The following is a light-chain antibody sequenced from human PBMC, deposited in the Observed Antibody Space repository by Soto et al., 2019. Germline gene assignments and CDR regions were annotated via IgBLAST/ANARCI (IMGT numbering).Light chain of an antibody. CDR2: EGS. CDR1: SSDVGSYKL. CDR3: CSYAGISTLV. J-gene: IGLJ2*01. Sequence: QSALTQPASVSGSPGQSITISCTGTSSDVGSYKLVSWYQQHPGKAPKLMIYEGSKRPSGVSNHFSGSKSGNTASLTSSGLQVEDEADYCCCSYAGISTLVFGGGTKLTVL. V-gene: IGLV2-23*01.